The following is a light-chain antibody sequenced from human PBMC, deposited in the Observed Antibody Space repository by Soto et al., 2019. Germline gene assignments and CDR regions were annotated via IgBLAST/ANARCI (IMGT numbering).Light chain of an antibody. CDR2: GAS. CDR1: QSGSSSY. J-gene: IGKJ4*01. Sequence: EIVLTQSPGTLPLSPGERATLSCRASQSGSSSYLAWYQQKPGQAPRLLLYGASSRATGIPDRFSGSGSGTDFTLTITRLEPEDFAVYYCQQYGSSPLTFGGGTKVEIK. V-gene: IGKV3-20*01. CDR3: QQYGSSPLT.